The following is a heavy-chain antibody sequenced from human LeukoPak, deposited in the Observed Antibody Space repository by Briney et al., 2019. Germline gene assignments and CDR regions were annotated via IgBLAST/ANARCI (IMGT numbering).Heavy chain of an antibody. V-gene: IGHV3-53*05. J-gene: IGHJ5*02. D-gene: IGHD3-9*01. CDR3: ARAHSDILTGYQRWFDP. CDR2: IYNDGST. CDR1: GFTVSSNY. Sequence: GGSLRLSCAASGFTVSSNYMSWVRQAPGKGLEWVSVIYNDGSTYYADSVKGRFTISRDNSKNTLYLQMSSLRSEDTAVYYCARAHSDILTGYQRWFDPWGQGTLVTVSS.